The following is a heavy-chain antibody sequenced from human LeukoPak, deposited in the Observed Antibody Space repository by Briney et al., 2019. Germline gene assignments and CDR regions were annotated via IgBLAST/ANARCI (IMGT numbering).Heavy chain of an antibody. CDR2: INPNSGGT. J-gene: IGHJ3*02. V-gene: IGHV1-2*02. CDR1: GYTFTGYY. Sequence: GASVKVSCKASGYTFTGYYMHWVRQAPGQGLEWMGWINPNSGGTNYAQKFQGRVTMTSDTSISTAYMELSRLRSDDTAVYYCARPRGRTTGTTEGAFDIWGQGTMVTVSS. CDR3: ARPRGRTTGTTEGAFDI. D-gene: IGHD1-1*01.